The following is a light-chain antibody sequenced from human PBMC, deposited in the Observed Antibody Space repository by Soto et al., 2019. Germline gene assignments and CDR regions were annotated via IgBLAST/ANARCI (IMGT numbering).Light chain of an antibody. V-gene: IGKV3-20*01. Sequence: IVLTQSPGTLSLSPGERATLSCRASQSVTTQLAWYQQKPGQAPRLIIHGASSRATGVPDRITGSGSGTDFTLSTSRLEHEDFAVYYCQHYVGSTRTFGQGTKVEIK. CDR2: GAS. CDR1: QSVTTQ. CDR3: QHYVGSTRT. J-gene: IGKJ1*01.